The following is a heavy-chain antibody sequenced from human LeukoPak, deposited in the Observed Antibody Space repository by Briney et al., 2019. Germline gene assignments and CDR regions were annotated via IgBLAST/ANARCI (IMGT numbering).Heavy chain of an antibody. CDR3: ARDYYDSSGYYLPSFDY. J-gene: IGHJ4*02. CDR2: MNPNSGNT. CDR1: GYTFTSYD. Sequence: GASVKVSCKASGYTFTSYDINWVRQATGQGLEWMGWMNPNSGNTGYAQKFQGRVTITRNTSISTAYMELSSLRSEDTAVYYCARDYYDSSGYYLPSFDYWGQGTLVTVSS. D-gene: IGHD3-22*01. V-gene: IGHV1-8*03.